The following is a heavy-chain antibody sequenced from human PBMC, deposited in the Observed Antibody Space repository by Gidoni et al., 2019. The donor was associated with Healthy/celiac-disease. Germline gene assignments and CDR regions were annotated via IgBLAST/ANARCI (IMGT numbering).Heavy chain of an antibody. V-gene: IGHV3-23*01. CDR1: GFTFSSYA. CDR3: AKDTVTRGHGEGY. CDR2: ISGSGCST. Sequence: EVQLLESGGGLVQPGGSLRRSCAASGFTFSSYAMSWVRQAPGKGLEWVSAISGSGCSTYYADSVKGRFTISRDNSKNTLYLQMNSLRAEDTAVYYCAKDTVTRGHGEGYWGQGTLVTVSS. J-gene: IGHJ4*02. D-gene: IGHD4-17*01.